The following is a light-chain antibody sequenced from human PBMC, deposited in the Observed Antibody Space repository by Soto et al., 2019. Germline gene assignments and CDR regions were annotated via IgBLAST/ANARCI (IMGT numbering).Light chain of an antibody. J-gene: IGLJ3*02. Sequence: QSVLTQPPSASGTPGQRVTISCSESRSNIGSKTVYWYQHLPGTAPKLLIHSNNQRPSGVPDRFSGSKSGTSASLAISGLQAEDEADYYCEAWDDSLNGWVLGRGTQLTV. CDR2: SNN. CDR3: EAWDDSLNGWV. CDR1: RSNIGSKT. V-gene: IGLV1-44*01.